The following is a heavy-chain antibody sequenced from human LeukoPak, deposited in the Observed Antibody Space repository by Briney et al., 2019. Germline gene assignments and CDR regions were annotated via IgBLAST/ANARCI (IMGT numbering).Heavy chain of an antibody. Sequence: PSQTLSLTCTVSGGSISSGGYYWSWIRQHPGKGLEWIGYIYYSGSTYYNPSLKSRVTISVDTSKNQFSLKLSSVTAADTAVYYCARHNMGYCSGGSCSHYYYYGMDVWGQGTTVTVSS. D-gene: IGHD2-15*01. CDR3: ARHNMGYCSGGSCSHYYYYGMDV. CDR2: IYYSGST. CDR1: GGSISSGGYY. J-gene: IGHJ6*02. V-gene: IGHV4-31*03.